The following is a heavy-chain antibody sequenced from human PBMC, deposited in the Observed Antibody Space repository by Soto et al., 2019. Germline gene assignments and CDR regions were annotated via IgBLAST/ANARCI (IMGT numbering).Heavy chain of an antibody. J-gene: IGHJ4*01. CDR1: GFAFSNAW. D-gene: IGHD3-22*01. Sequence: GGSLRLSCAASGFAFSNAWINWVRQGPGKGLEWVGRIKSKGHGGTTDFAAPVRGRFAISRDDSRNLVYMQMNSLNTEDTAVYYCNTDSYTSVIVVRFDYWGHGTLVTVSS. CDR2: IKSKGHGGTT. V-gene: IGHV3-15*07. CDR3: NTDSYTSVIVVRFDY.